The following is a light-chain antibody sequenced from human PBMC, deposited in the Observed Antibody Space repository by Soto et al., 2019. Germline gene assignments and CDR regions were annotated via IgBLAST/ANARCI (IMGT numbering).Light chain of an antibody. CDR3: QHENDWPPTWT. V-gene: IGKV3-15*01. Sequence: EIVMTQSPATLSVSPGERVTLSCSASQSVSSKLAWYQQKPGQAPRVLIYGASTRATGIPARFSGSGSGTDFTLNIGSLQSEDFAVYYCQHENDWPPTWTFGQGTRVEIK. CDR1: QSVSSK. CDR2: GAS. J-gene: IGKJ1*01.